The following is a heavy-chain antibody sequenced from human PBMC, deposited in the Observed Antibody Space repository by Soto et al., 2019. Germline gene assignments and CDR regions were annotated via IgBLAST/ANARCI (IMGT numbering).Heavy chain of an antibody. D-gene: IGHD6-19*01. CDR3: VAGQHFFDY. V-gene: IGHV3-9*01. Sequence: GGSLRLSCAASGFTFDDYAMHWVRQAPGKGLEWVSGISWNSGSIAYADSVKGRFTISRDNAKNSLYLQMNSLRADDTAVYYCVAGQHFFDYCGQGTLVTVSS. CDR2: ISWNSGSI. CDR1: GFTFDDYA. J-gene: IGHJ4*02.